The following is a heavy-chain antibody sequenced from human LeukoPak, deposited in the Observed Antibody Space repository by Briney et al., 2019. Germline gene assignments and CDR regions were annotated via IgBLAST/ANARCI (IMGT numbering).Heavy chain of an antibody. CDR2: INSDESTI. CDR1: GFTFSNSW. CDR3: AELGITMIGGV. D-gene: IGHD3-10*02. J-gene: IGHJ6*04. Sequence: GGSLRLSCAASGFTFSNSWMHWVRQAPGKGLVWVSYINSDESTIRYADSVKGRFTISRDNAKNSLYLQMNSLRAEDTAVYYCAELGITMIGGVWGKGTTVTISS. V-gene: IGHV3-74*01.